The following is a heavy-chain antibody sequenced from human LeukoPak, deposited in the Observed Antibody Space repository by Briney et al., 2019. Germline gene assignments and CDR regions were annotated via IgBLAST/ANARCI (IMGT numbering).Heavy chain of an antibody. D-gene: IGHD2-2*02. CDR1: GFTSNNDA. CDR3: VKGCSYTSCYTSDY. J-gene: IGHJ4*02. Sequence: PGGSLRLSCAASGFTSNNDAMTSGREAPGKGLEWVSTISGSCDSTHYTASVKGRFTISRDNSKNMLYLQMNSLRVEDTAIYYCVKGCSYTSCYTSDYWGQGTLVTVSS. CDR2: ISGSCDST. V-gene: IGHV3-23*01.